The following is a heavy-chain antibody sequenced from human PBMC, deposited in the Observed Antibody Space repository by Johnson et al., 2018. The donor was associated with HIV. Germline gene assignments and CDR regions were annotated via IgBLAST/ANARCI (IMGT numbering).Heavy chain of an antibody. CDR3: ARSKGSIWYGSAFDI. CDR1: GFTFDDYD. V-gene: IGHV3-20*04. J-gene: IGHJ3*02. Sequence: VQLVESGGGVVRPGGSLRLSCAASGFTFDDYDMSWVRQAPGKGLEWVSGINWNGDSSSYADSVKGRFSISRDNVKNSLYLQMNSLRGEDTAVYYCARSKGSIWYGSAFDIWGQGTMVTVSS. CDR2: INWNGDSS. D-gene: IGHD6-13*01.